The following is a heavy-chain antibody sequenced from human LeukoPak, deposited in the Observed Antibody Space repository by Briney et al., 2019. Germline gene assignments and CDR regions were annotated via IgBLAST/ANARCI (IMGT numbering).Heavy chain of an antibody. D-gene: IGHD5-18*01. CDR3: ARGREGYSYAVDY. Sequence: KPSETLSLTCAVYGGSFSGYYWSWIRQPPGKGLEGIGEINHSGSTNYNPSLKSRVTISVDTSKNQFSLKLSSVTAADTAVYYCARGREGYSYAVDYWGQGTLVTVSS. J-gene: IGHJ4*02. V-gene: IGHV4-34*01. CDR1: GGSFSGYY. CDR2: INHSGST.